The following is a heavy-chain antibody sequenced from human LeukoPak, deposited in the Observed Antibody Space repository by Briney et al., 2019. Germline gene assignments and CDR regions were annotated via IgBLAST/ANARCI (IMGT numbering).Heavy chain of an antibody. V-gene: IGHV3-53*01. CDR2: MYSGGST. CDR1: GFTVNNNY. D-gene: IGHD6-19*01. Sequence: PGGSLRLSCAASGFTVNNNYVSWVRQASGKGLEWLSVMYSGGSTYYADSVKGRFTISRDNSKNALFLQMNSLRVEDTAVYYCARDHVSSGWYVGFDYWGQGTLVTVSS. J-gene: IGHJ4*02. CDR3: ARDHVSSGWYVGFDY.